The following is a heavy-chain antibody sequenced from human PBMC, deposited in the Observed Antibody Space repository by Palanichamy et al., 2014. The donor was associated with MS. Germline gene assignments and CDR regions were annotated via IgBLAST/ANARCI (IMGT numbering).Heavy chain of an antibody. J-gene: IGHJ4*02. Sequence: QVQLVQSGAEVKKPGASVKVSCKASGFTFTDHYIHWVRQAPGQGLEWMAWINSNSGGTKYAQNFQGRVTLTRDTSISTAYMELSSLRSDDTAVYFCARVAYCTGGVCFNYDSWGQGTLVTVSS. CDR2: INSNSGGT. V-gene: IGHV1-2*02. CDR3: ARVAYCTGGVCFNYDS. D-gene: IGHD2-8*02. CDR1: GFTFTDHY.